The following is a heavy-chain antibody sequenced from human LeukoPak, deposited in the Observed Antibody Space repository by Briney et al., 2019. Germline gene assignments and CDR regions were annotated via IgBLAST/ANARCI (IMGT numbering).Heavy chain of an antibody. CDR3: ASGHRVATLGDY. J-gene: IGHJ4*02. CDR1: GGSISSYY. Sequence: SETLSLTCTVSGGSISSYYWSWIRQPPGKGLEWIGYIYYSGSTNYNPSLKSRVTISVDTSKNQFSLKLSSVTAADTAVYYCASGHRVATLGDYWGQGTLVTVSS. V-gene: IGHV4-59*08. D-gene: IGHD6-6*01. CDR2: IYYSGST.